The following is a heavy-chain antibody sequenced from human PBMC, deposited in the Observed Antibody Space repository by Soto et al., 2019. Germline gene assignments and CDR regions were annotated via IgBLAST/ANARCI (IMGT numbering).Heavy chain of an antibody. Sequence: PGGSLRLSCAASGFTFSSYAMSWVRQAPGKGLEWVSAISGSGGSTYYADSVKGRFTISRDNSKNTLYLQMNSLRAEDTAVYYCAKEGLDYDFWSGYYTRLDYWGQGTLVTVSS. CDR2: ISGSGGST. D-gene: IGHD3-3*01. V-gene: IGHV3-23*01. CDR3: AKEGLDYDFWSGYYTRLDY. J-gene: IGHJ4*02. CDR1: GFTFSSYA.